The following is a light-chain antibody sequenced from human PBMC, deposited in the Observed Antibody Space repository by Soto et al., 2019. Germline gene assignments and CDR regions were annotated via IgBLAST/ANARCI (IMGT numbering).Light chain of an antibody. CDR3: HQYYRSPHT. CDR1: QSVFQSFHRKNL. V-gene: IGKV4-1*01. J-gene: IGKJ2*01. CDR2: WAS. Sequence: DIVMTQSPDSLAVSLGERATINCKSSQSVFQSFHRKNLLAWYQQKPGQAPKLLFYWASTRESGVPDRFSASESGTYFTLPITSLKAEDVAVYYCHQYYRSPHTFGQGTKLEIK.